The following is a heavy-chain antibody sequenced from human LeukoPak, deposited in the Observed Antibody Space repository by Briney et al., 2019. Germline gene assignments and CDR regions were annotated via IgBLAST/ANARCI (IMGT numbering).Heavy chain of an antibody. CDR1: GYTFTSYY. D-gene: IGHD2-8*01. V-gene: IGHV1-2*02. CDR2: INPNSGGT. J-gene: IGHJ4*02. Sequence: ASVKVSCKASGYTFTSYYMHWVRQAPGQGLEWMGWINPNSGGTNYAQKFQGRVTMTRDTSISTAYMELSRLRSDDTAVYYCARGIEYCTNGVCYSRGVYFDYWGQGTLVTVSS. CDR3: ARGIEYCTNGVCYSRGVYFDY.